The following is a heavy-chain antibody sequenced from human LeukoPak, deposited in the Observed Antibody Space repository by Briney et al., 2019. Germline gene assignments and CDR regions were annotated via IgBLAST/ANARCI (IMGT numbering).Heavy chain of an antibody. CDR2: IPYDESNE. V-gene: IGHV3-30-3*01. CDR3: ARDSSGYYEFDY. Sequence: SGGSLRLSCAASGFTFSSYAMHWVRQAPGKGLEWVAFIPYDESNEYYADSVKGRFTISRDKSKNTLYLQMNSLRAEDTAVYYCARDSSGYYEFDYWGQGTLVTVSS. D-gene: IGHD3-22*01. J-gene: IGHJ4*02. CDR1: GFTFSSYA.